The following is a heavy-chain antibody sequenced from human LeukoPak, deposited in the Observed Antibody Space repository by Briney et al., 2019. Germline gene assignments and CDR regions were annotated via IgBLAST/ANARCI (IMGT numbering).Heavy chain of an antibody. V-gene: IGHV3-11*04. D-gene: IGHD1-26*01. J-gene: IGHJ4*02. CDR2: ISSSGSTI. CDR1: GFTFSDYY. CDR3: VRDGLVGATRGYYFDY. Sequence: GGSLRLSCAASGFTFSDYYMSWIRQAPGKGLEWVSYISSSGSTIYYADSVKGRFTISRDNAKNSLYLQMNSLRAEDTAVYYCVRDGLVGATRGYYFDYWGQGTLVTVSS.